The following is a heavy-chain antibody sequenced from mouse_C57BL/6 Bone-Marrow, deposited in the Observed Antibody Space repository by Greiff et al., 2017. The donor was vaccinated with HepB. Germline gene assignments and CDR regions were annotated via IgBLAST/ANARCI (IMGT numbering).Heavy chain of an antibody. Sequence: EVHLVESEGGLVQPGSSMKLSCTASGFTFCDYYMACVRQVPEKGLDWVANINNDGSSTYYLDSLKSRFIISRDNAKNILYLQMSSLKSEDTATYYCARGRLHWYFDVWGTGTTVTVSS. CDR2: INNDGSST. V-gene: IGHV5-16*01. CDR3: ARGRLHWYFDV. CDR1: GFTFCDYY. D-gene: IGHD2-13*01. J-gene: IGHJ1*03.